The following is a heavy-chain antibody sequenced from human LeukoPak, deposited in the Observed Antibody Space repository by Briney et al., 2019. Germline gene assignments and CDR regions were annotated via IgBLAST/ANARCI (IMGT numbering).Heavy chain of an antibody. CDR3: ARAGMDSRGYYQGFDY. D-gene: IGHD3-22*01. CDR1: GFIFNDYF. V-gene: IGHV3-11*01. J-gene: IGHJ4*02. CDR2: ITNNGRKT. Sequence: GGSLRLSCAASGFIFNDYFMGWIRQTPGKGLEWVSYITNNGRKTYYADSMKGRFTISRDNAKNSLYLQMNSLRAEDTALYYCARAGMDSRGYYQGFDYWGQGTLVTVSS.